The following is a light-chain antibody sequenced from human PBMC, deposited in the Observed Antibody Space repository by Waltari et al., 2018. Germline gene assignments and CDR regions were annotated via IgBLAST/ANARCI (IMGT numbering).Light chain of an antibody. CDR3: SSYAGGSTVI. CDR2: EVT. V-gene: IGLV2-23*02. CDR1: NSDVGSYNL. J-gene: IGLJ2*01. Sequence: QSALTQPASVSGSPGQSITISCPGTNSDVGSYNLVSWYQHHPGKAPNLTLSEVTKRPSRVPNRFSGSKSGNTASLTISGLQAEDEADYYCSSYAGGSTVIFGGGTKVTVL.